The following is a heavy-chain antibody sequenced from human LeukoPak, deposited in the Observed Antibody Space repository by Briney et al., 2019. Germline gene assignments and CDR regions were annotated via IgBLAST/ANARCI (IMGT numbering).Heavy chain of an antibody. Sequence: SETLSLTCAVYGGSFSGYYWSWIRQPPGKGLEWIGEINHSGSTNYNPSLKSRVTISVDTSKNQFSQKLSSVTAADTAVYYCARGRYGGYALHPHDYWGQGTLVTVSS. D-gene: IGHD5-12*01. CDR1: GGSFSGYY. CDR3: ARGRYGGYALHPHDY. CDR2: INHSGST. V-gene: IGHV4-34*01. J-gene: IGHJ4*02.